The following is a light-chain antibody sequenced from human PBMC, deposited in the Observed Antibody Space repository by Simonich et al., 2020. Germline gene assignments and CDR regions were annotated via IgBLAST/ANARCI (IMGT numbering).Light chain of an antibody. CDR2: DAS. CDR1: QDISTY. Sequence: DIQLTQSPSSLSASVGNRVTLTCQARQDISTYLNWYQQKPGKAPKLLIYDASNLETGVPSRFSGSGSGTDFTCTISSLQPEDIATYYCQQYDNLPLTFGGGTKVEIK. V-gene: IGKV1-33*01. CDR3: QQYDNLPLT. J-gene: IGKJ4*01.